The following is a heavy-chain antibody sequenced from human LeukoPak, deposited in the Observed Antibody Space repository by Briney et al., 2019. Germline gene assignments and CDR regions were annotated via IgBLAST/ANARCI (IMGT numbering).Heavy chain of an antibody. CDR3: ANVDGGDY. CDR2: ISWNSGSI. D-gene: IGHD3-16*01. Sequence: PGRSLRLSCAASGFTFDDYAMHWVRQAPGKGLEWVSGISWNSGSIGYADSVKGRFTISRDNAKNSLYRQMNSLRAEDTALYYCANVDGGDYWGQGTLVTVSS. CDR1: GFTFDDYA. V-gene: IGHV3-9*01. J-gene: IGHJ4*02.